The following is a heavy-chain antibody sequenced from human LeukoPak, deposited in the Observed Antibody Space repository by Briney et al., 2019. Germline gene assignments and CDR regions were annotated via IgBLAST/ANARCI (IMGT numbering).Heavy chain of an antibody. J-gene: IGHJ4*02. Sequence: SETLSLTCSVSGASISSYYWSWMRQPPGKGLEWIGYISNSGSTNYNPSLKSRVTISVDTSKNQFSLNLNSMTAADTAVYFCARQAANRRYFDYWGQGTLVTVSS. CDR3: ARQAANRRYFDY. V-gene: IGHV4-59*08. D-gene: IGHD1-14*01. CDR2: ISNSGST. CDR1: GASISSYY.